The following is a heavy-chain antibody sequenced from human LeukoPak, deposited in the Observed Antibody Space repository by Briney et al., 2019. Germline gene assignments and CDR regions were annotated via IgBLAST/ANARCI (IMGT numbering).Heavy chain of an antibody. Sequence: GGSLRLSCAASGFTFSSYAMSWVRQAPGKGLEWVSAISGSGGSTYYADSVKGRFTISRDNSKNTLYLQMNSLRAEGTAVYYRAKLYDFWSVGDYWGQGTLVTVSS. CDR2: ISGSGGST. V-gene: IGHV3-23*01. CDR1: GFTFSSYA. D-gene: IGHD3-3*01. J-gene: IGHJ4*02. CDR3: AKLYDFWSVGDY.